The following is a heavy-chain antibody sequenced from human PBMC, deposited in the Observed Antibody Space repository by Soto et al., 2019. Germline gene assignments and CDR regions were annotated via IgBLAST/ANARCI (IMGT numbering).Heavy chain of an antibody. CDR2: IKQDGSEK. Sequence: GGSLRLSCAASGFTFSSYWMSWVRQAPGKGLEWVANIKQDGSEKYYVDSVKGRFTISRDNAKNSLYLQMNSLRAEDTAVYYCARETGHYYDSSGYFGYWDQGTLVTVSS. D-gene: IGHD3-22*01. V-gene: IGHV3-7*03. CDR3: ARETGHYYDSSGYFGY. CDR1: GFTFSSYW. J-gene: IGHJ4*02.